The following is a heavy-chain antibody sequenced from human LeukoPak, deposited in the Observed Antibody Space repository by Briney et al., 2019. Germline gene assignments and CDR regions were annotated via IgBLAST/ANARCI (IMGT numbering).Heavy chain of an antibody. CDR3: AREPYYYSTGSYLDY. CDR1: GYTFTTYG. Sequence: ASVKVSCKVSGYTFTTYGISWVRQARGQGLEWMGWISAYNGNTNYAQKLQGRVTMTTDTSTTTVYMELRSLRSDDTAVYYCAREPYYYSTGSYLDYWGQGTLVTVSS. D-gene: IGHD3-10*01. J-gene: IGHJ4*02. CDR2: ISAYNGNT. V-gene: IGHV1-18*01.